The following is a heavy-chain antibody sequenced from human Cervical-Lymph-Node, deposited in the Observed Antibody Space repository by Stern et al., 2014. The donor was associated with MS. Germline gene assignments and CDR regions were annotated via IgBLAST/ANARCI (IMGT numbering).Heavy chain of an antibody. D-gene: IGHD3-16*01. CDR3: ARKTAYDYFDY. J-gene: IGHJ4*02. CDR2: IYHSGIT. V-gene: IGHV4-30-2*01. CDR1: GGSISSGTSYS. Sequence: VQLVESGSGPVKPSQTLSLTCAVSGGSISSGTSYSWSWVRQPPGKGLEWIGYIYHSGITYYNPSLKNRVTLSVDRSKNQFSLKMSSVTAADTAIYYCARKTAYDYFDYWGQGTLVTVSS.